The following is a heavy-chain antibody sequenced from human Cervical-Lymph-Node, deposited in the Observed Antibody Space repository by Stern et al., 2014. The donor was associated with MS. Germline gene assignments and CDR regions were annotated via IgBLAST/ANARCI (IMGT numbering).Heavy chain of an antibody. D-gene: IGHD3-9*01. Sequence: QVQLVQSGAEVKKPGASVKVSCKASGYTFTGYYLRWVRQAPGQGLEWMGRIITNSGGPNYARKFEGRVTMTRDTSTSTAYMELRSLSSDDTAVYYCARGTYYDLLTGGLRVRYFDYWGQGALVTVSS. V-gene: IGHV1-2*06. CDR2: IITNSGGP. CDR3: ARGTYYDLLTGGLRVRYFDY. J-gene: IGHJ4*02. CDR1: GYTFTGYY.